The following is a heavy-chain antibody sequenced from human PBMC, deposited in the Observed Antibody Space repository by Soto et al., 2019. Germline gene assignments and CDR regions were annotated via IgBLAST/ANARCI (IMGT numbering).Heavy chain of an antibody. D-gene: IGHD2-2*01. Sequence: ASVKVSCKASGYTFTSYAMHWVRQAPGQRLEWMGWINAGNGNTKYSQKFQGRVTITRDTSASTAYMELSSLRSEDTAVYYCARVRELGYCSSTSCYEFTVATRVGAFDIWGQGTMVTVSS. J-gene: IGHJ3*02. V-gene: IGHV1-3*01. CDR1: GYTFTSYA. CDR3: ARVRELGYCSSTSCYEFTVATRVGAFDI. CDR2: INAGNGNT.